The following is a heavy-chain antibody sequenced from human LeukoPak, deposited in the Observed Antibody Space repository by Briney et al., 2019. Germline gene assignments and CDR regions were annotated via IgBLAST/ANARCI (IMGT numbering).Heavy chain of an antibody. Sequence: GGSLRLSCAASGFTFSDYYMSWIRQAPGKGLEWVSYISSSSSYTNYADSVKGRFTISRDNAKNSLYLQMNSLRAEDTAVYYCTRFAGSGSYVDYWGQGTLVTVSS. CDR3: TRFAGSGSYVDY. CDR2: ISSSSSYT. J-gene: IGHJ4*02. V-gene: IGHV3-11*03. CDR1: GFTFSDYY. D-gene: IGHD3-10*01.